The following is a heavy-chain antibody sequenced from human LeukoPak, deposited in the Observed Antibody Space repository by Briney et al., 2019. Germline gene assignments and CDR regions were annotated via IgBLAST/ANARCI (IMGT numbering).Heavy chain of an antibody. CDR1: GGSISSYY. V-gene: IGHV4-59*08. CDR3: ARTTGWSTPFDY. CDR2: IYYSGST. Sequence: SETLSLTCTVSGGSISSYYWSWIRQPPGEGLEWIGYIYYSGSTNYNPSLKSRVTISVDTSKNQFSLKLSSVTAADTAVYYCARTTGWSTPFDYWGQGTLVTVSS. J-gene: IGHJ4*02. D-gene: IGHD6-19*01.